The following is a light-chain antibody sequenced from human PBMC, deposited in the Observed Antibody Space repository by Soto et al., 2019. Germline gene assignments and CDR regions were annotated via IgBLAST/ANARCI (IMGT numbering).Light chain of an antibody. V-gene: IGLV4-69*01. CDR3: QTWSTDIRV. Sequence: QLVLTQPPSASASLGASVKLTCTLSSGHNSYAIAWHQQQPEKGPRYLMKLNNDGSHSKGDGIPDRFSGSSSGAERYLTISRLQSEDEADYYCQTWSTDIRVFGGGTKLTVL. J-gene: IGLJ3*02. CDR2: LNNDGSH. CDR1: SGHNSYA.